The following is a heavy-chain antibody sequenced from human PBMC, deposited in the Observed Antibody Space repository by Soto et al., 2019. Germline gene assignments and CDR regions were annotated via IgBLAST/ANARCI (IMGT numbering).Heavy chain of an antibody. J-gene: IGHJ6*03. V-gene: IGHV1-69*04. CDR1: GGTFSSYT. Sequence: GASVKVSFKASGGTFSSYTISWVRQAPGQGLEWMGRIIPILGIANYAQKFQGRVTITADKSTSTAYMELSSLRSEDTAVYYCARDEPYYYYMDVWGKGTTVTVSS. CDR2: IIPILGIA. CDR3: ARDEPYYYYMDV.